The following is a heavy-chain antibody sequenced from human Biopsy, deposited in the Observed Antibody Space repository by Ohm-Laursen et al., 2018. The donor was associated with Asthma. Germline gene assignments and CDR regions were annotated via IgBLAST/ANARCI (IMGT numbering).Heavy chain of an antibody. V-gene: IGHV4-39*01. D-gene: IGHD6-13*01. Sequence: TLSLTCSLSSGSGGYMRSGNYYWGWIRQPPGKGLEWIGSIYYSGTTYYNPSLESRVTLPADTTKNQFSLKLTSVTAADTAVYYCVRGSSSWHHGPFHYYYGLDVWGQGTTATVSS. CDR2: IYYSGTT. CDR1: SGSGGYMRSGNYY. J-gene: IGHJ6*02. CDR3: VRGSSSWHHGPFHYYYGLDV.